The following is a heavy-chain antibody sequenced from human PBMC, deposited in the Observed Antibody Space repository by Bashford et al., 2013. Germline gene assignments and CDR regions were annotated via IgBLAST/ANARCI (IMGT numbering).Heavy chain of an antibody. CDR2: INPSGGST. V-gene: IGHV1-46*01. CDR1: GYTFTSYY. Sequence: ASVKVSCKASGYTFTSYYMHWVRQAPGQGLEWMGIINPSGGSTSYAQKFQGRVTMTRDTSTSTVYMELSSLRSEDTAVYYCARDRCSSTSCYTGYYYYGMDVVGPRDHGHRLL. J-gene: IGHJ6*02. D-gene: IGHD2-2*02. CDR3: ARDRCSSTSCYTGYYYYGMDV.